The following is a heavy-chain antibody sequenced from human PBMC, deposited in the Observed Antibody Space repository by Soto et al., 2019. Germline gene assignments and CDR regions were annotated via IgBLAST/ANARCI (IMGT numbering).Heavy chain of an antibody. CDR2: ISAYNGNT. V-gene: IGHV1-18*01. J-gene: IGHJ6*02. Sequence: ASVKVSCKASGYTFTSYGISWVRQAPGQGLEWMGWISAYNGNTNYAQKLQGRVTMTTDTSTSTAYMELRSLRSDDTAVYYCARDEQIMYYDCWSRYFDGVRGYYYYGMDVWG. D-gene: IGHD3-3*01. CDR1: GYTFTSYG. CDR3: ARDEQIMYYDCWSRYFDGVRGYYYYGMDV.